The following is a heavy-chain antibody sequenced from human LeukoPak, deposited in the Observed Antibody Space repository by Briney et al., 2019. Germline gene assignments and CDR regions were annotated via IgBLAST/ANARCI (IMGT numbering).Heavy chain of an antibody. Sequence: PSETLSLTCTVSGGSISSGSYYWSWIRQPAGKGLEWIGRIYTSGCTNYNPSLKSRVTISVDTSKNQFSLKLSSVTAADTAVYYCARASVLLWFGELEGPRGFDPWGQGTLVTVSS. J-gene: IGHJ5*02. CDR3: ARASVLLWFGELEGPRGFDP. CDR1: GGSISSGSYY. V-gene: IGHV4-61*02. CDR2: IYTSGCT. D-gene: IGHD3-10*01.